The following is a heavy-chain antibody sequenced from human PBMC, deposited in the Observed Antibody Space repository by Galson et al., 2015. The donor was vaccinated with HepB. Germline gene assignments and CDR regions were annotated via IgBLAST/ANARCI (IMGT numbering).Heavy chain of an antibody. D-gene: IGHD3-22*01. Sequence: SVKVSCKASGYTFTGYYIHWVRQAPGQGLEWMGRINPNNGGTNYAQNFQGRVTMTSDTSITTAYMELSRLRSDDTAVYYCAGGRIYYGSSGYNAMYTPFDYWGQGTLVTVSS. CDR2: INPNNGGT. CDR3: AGGRIYYGSSGYNAMYTPFDY. CDR1: GYTFTGYY. V-gene: IGHV1-2*06. J-gene: IGHJ4*02.